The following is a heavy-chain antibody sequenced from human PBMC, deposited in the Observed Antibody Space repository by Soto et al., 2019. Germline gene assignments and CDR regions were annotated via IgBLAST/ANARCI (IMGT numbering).Heavy chain of an antibody. CDR1: GFTFSNAW. CDR2: IKSKTDGGTT. V-gene: IGHV3-15*01. CDR3: TTDLAAAGTFYYYGMDV. J-gene: IGHJ6*02. Sequence: GGSLRLSCAASGFTFSNAWMSWVRQAPGKGLEWVGRIKSKTDGGTTDYAAPVKGRFTISRDDSKNTLYLQMNSLKTEDTAVYYCTTDLAAAGTFYYYGMDVWGQGTTVTVSS. D-gene: IGHD6-13*01.